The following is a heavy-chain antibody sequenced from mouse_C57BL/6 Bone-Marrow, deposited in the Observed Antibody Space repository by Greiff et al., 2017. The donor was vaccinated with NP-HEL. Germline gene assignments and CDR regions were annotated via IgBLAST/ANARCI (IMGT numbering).Heavy chain of an antibody. J-gene: IGHJ2*01. CDR2: IDPENGDT. D-gene: IGHD1-1*01. Sequence: EVQLQESGAELVRPGASVKLSCTASGFNIKDDYMHWVKQRPEQGLEWIGWIDPENGDTEYASKFQGKATITADTSSNTAYLQLSSLTSEDTAVYYCTPYVLLRSGDYWGQGTTLTVSS. V-gene: IGHV14-4*01. CDR3: TPYVLLRSGDY. CDR1: GFNIKDDY.